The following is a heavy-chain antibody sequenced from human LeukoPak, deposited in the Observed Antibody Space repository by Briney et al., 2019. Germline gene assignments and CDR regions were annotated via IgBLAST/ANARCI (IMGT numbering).Heavy chain of an antibody. CDR1: GFTFSSYA. V-gene: IGHV3-30*04. D-gene: IGHD6-19*01. Sequence: GGSLRLSCAASGFTFSSYAMHWVRQAPGKGLEWVAVISYDGSNKYYADSVKGRFTISRDNSKNTLCLQMNSLRAEDTAVYYCASALIAVAAFDYWGRGTLVTVSS. J-gene: IGHJ4*02. CDR3: ASALIAVAAFDY. CDR2: ISYDGSNK.